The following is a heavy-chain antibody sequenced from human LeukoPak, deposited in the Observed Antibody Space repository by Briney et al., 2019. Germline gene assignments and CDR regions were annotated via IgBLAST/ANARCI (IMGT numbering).Heavy chain of an antibody. Sequence: SETLSLTCAVYGASFSGYYWSWIRQPPGKGLEWIGEINHSGSTNYNPSLKSRVTISVDTSKNQFSLKLSSVTAADTAVYYCARGGYCSGGSCYLNYWYFDLWGRGTLVTVSS. CDR1: GASFSGYY. D-gene: IGHD2-15*01. V-gene: IGHV4-34*01. CDR3: ARGGYCSGGSCYLNYWYFDL. CDR2: INHSGST. J-gene: IGHJ2*01.